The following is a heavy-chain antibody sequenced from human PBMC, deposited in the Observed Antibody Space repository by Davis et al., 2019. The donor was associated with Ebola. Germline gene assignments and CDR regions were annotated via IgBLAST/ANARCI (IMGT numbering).Heavy chain of an antibody. V-gene: IGHV1-18*01. CDR1: GYTFTSYG. CDR2: ISAYNGNT. Sequence: AASVKVSCKASGYTFTSYGISWVRQAPGQGLEWMGWISAYNGNTNYAQKLQGRVTMTTDTSTSTAYMELRSLRSDDTAVYYCARNGVLWFRELSFNWFDPWGQGTLVTVSS. J-gene: IGHJ5*02. D-gene: IGHD3-10*01. CDR3: ARNGVLWFRELSFNWFDP.